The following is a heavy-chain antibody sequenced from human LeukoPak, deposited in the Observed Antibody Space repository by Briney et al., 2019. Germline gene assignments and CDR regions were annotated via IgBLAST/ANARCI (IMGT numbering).Heavy chain of an antibody. CDR2: INPNSGGT. V-gene: IGHV1-2*02. Sequence: ASVKVSCKASGYTFTGYYMHWVRQAPGQGLEWMGWINPNSGGTNYAQKLQGRVTMTRDTSISTAYMELSRLRSDGTAVYYCARDGSYFIEGNWFDPWGQGTLVTVSS. J-gene: IGHJ5*02. CDR1: GYTFTGYY. D-gene: IGHD1-26*01. CDR3: ARDGSYFIEGNWFDP.